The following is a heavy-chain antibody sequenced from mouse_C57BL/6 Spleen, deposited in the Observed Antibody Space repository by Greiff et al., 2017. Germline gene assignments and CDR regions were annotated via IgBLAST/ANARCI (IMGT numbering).Heavy chain of an antibody. V-gene: IGHV1-50*01. CDR1: GYTFTSYW. J-gene: IGHJ4*01. CDR3: ARRGTTVVGAMDY. D-gene: IGHD1-1*01. CDR2: IDPSDSYT. Sequence: QVQLQQPEAELVKPGASVKLSCKASGYTFTSYWMQWVKQRPGQGLEWIGEIDPSDSYTNYNQKFKGKATLTVDTSSSTAYMQLSSLTSEDSAVYYCARRGTTVVGAMDYWGQGTSVTVSS.